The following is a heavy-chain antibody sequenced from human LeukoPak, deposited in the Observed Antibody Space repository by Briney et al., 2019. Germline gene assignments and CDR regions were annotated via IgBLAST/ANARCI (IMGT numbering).Heavy chain of an antibody. Sequence: PSETLSLTCTVSGGSISSYYWSWIRQPPGKGLEWIGYLNYSGCTNYNPSLKSRATISVDTSKNQFSLKLSSVTAADRAVYYCARELGYCSGGSCYGGYYFDYWGQGTLVTVSS. CDR1: GGSISSYY. V-gene: IGHV4-59*01. D-gene: IGHD2-15*01. CDR2: LNYSGCT. CDR3: ARELGYCSGGSCYGGYYFDY. J-gene: IGHJ4*02.